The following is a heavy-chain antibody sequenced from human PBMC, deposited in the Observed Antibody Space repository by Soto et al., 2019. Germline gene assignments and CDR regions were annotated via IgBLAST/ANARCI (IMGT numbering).Heavy chain of an antibody. J-gene: IGHJ6*03. CDR2: IYYSGST. CDR3: ARKGVLPYYMDV. V-gene: IGHV4-59*08. Sequence: SETLSLTCTVSGGSISSYYWSWIRQPPGKGLEWIGYIYYSGSTNYNPSLKSRVTISVDTSKNQFSLKLSSVTAADTAVYYCARKGVLPYYMDVWGKGTTVTVSS. CDR1: GGSISSYY. D-gene: IGHD3-16*01.